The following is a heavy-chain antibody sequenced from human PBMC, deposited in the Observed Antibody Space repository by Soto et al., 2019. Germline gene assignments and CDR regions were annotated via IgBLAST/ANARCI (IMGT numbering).Heavy chain of an antibody. CDR1: GFTFSGYA. D-gene: IGHD2-2*01. CDR2: INARGDSM. Sequence: EVQLLVSGGNLVQPGGSLRLSCAASGFTFSGYAMTWVRQAPGKGLECVSVINARGDSMLYADSVKGRFTISRDNAKNSLYLQKNSLRAEDTAVYYCARVVVVPAAEYYYYYYGMDVWGQGTTVTVSS. V-gene: IGHV3-23*01. CDR3: ARVVVVPAAEYYYYYYGMDV. J-gene: IGHJ6*02.